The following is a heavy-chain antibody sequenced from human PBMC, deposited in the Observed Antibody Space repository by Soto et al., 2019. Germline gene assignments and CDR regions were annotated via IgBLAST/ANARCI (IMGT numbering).Heavy chain of an antibody. CDR3: ARDQGGTTGTTSDRYYMDV. Sequence: ASVKVSCKASGYTFTGYYMHWVRQAPGQGLEWMGWINPNSGGTNYAQKFQGWVTMTRDTSISTAYMELSRLRSDDTAVYYCARDQGGTTGTTSDRYYMDVWGKGTTVTVSS. V-gene: IGHV1-2*04. CDR1: GYTFTGYY. J-gene: IGHJ6*03. D-gene: IGHD1-1*01. CDR2: INPNSGGT.